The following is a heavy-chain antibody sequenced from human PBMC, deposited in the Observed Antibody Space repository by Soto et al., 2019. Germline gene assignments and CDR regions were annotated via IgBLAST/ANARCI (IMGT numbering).Heavy chain of an antibody. J-gene: IGHJ5*02. D-gene: IGHD2-15*01. CDR2: INPNSGGT. V-gene: IGHV1-2*02. CDR1: GYTFTGYY. CDR3: ARAPYCSGGSCYSFWFDP. Sequence: ASVKVSCKASGYTFTGYYMHWVRQAPGQGLEWMGWINPNSGGTNYAQKFQGRVTMTRDTSISTAYMELSRLRSDDTAVYYCARAPYCSGGSCYSFWFDPWGQGTPVTVSS.